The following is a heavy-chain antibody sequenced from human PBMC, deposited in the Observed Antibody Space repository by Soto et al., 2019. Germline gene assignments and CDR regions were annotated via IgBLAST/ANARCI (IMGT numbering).Heavy chain of an antibody. CDR2: INHSGST. CDR1: GGSFSGYY. Sequence: QVQLQQWGAGLLKPSETLSLTCAVYGGSFSGYYWSWIRQPPGKGLEWIGEINHSGSTNYNPSLTSRVTISVDTSKNQFSLKLSSVTAADTAVYYCARGGGSSSADYWGQGTLVTVSS. D-gene: IGHD6-6*01. CDR3: ARGGGSSSADY. V-gene: IGHV4-34*01. J-gene: IGHJ4*02.